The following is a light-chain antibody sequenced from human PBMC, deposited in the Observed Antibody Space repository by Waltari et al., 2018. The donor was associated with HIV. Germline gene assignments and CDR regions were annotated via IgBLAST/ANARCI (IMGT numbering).Light chain of an antibody. CDR1: SPNIGNNH. CDR3: ATWDWRLSAVV. V-gene: IGLV1-51*02. Sequence: QSVLTQPPSVSASPGQKVNISCSGSSPNIGNNHVSWYQQLPGSAPKLLIYAKNKRPPGIRDLFSGSKSGTSATLGITGLQTGDEADYYCATWDWRLSAVVFGGGTKLVVL. CDR2: AKN. J-gene: IGLJ3*02.